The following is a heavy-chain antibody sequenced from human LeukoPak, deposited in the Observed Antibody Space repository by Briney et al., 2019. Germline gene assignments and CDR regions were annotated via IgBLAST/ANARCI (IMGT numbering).Heavy chain of an antibody. Sequence: GGSLRLSCAASGFTFTIYSMNCVRQAPGKGLEWVSAITGSGGSTYYADSVKGRFTIYRDNSKNTLYLQMDSLRAEDAAVYYCAKANYHDSSGYYENLDYWGQGTLVTVSS. CDR3: AKANYHDSSGYYENLDY. CDR2: ITGSGGST. CDR1: GFTFTIYS. D-gene: IGHD3-22*01. V-gene: IGHV3-23*01. J-gene: IGHJ4*02.